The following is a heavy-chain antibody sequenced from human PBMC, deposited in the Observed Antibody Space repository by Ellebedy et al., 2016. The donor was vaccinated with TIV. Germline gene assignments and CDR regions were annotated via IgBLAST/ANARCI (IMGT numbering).Heavy chain of an antibody. CDR2: VYYSGST. J-gene: IGHJ4*02. V-gene: IGHV4-39*01. CDR3: VRQWPYVDTGY. Sequence: MPSETLSLTCTVSGGSISGSSYYWGWIRQPPGTGLEWIGSVYYSGSTSYNPSLKSRVTISAVTSKNQFALKLTSVTAADTAVYYCVRQWPYVDTGYWGQGILVTVSS. D-gene: IGHD5-18*01. CDR1: GGSISGSSYY.